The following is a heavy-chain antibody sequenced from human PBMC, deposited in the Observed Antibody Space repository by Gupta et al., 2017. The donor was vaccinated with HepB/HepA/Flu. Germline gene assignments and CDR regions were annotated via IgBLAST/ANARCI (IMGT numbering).Heavy chain of an antibody. Sequence: EVQLVESGGGLVKPGGSLRLSCAASGFTFSTYNMNWVRQAPGKGLEWVSSIGRRSDYTYYGDSVKGRFTISRDNAKNSLYLQMNSLRAEDTAVYYCAREGANYYYYMDVWGKGTTVTVSS. J-gene: IGHJ6*03. V-gene: IGHV3-21*02. CDR2: IGRRSDYT. CDR3: AREGANYYYYMDV. CDR1: GFTFSTYN.